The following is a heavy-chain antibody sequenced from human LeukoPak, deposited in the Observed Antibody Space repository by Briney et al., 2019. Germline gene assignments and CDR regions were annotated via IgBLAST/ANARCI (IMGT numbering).Heavy chain of an antibody. V-gene: IGHV3-53*01. Sequence: PGGSLRLSCAASGFTFSNAWMSWVRQAPGEGLEWESFIHSDGRTYYADSVKGRFSISRDNSKNTLYLQMNSRRAEDTAVYYCARDSGRFDVFDIWGQGTMVTVSS. CDR2: IHSDGRT. CDR1: GFTFSNAW. D-gene: IGHD3-10*01. J-gene: IGHJ3*02. CDR3: ARDSGRFDVFDI.